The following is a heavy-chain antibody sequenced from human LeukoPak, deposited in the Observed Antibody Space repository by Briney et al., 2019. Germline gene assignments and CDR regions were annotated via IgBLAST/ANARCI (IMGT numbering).Heavy chain of an antibody. CDR1: GFTFTGYA. D-gene: IGHD4-17*01. V-gene: IGHV3-48*03. CDR3: ARGAYGDYYLDY. CDR2: ISSSGTVI. Sequence: GGSLRLSCAASGFTFTGYAMNWVRQAPGKGLEWVSYISSSGTVIYFSDSVKGRFTISRDNAKNSLYLEMNSLRVEDTSVYYCARGAYGDYYLDYWGQGTLVTVPS. J-gene: IGHJ4*02.